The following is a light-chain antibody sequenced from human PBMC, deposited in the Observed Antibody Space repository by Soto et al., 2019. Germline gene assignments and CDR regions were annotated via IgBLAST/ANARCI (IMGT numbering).Light chain of an antibody. J-gene: IGKJ4*01. Sequence: DIQMTQSPSSLSASVGDRVTITCRASQSISSYLKWYQQKPGRAPELLIYATSNLESGVPSRFSGSGSGTDFTLTISSLLPEDVATYYCQQSYSTPLTFGGGTKVEIK. CDR2: ATS. CDR1: QSISSY. V-gene: IGKV1-39*01. CDR3: QQSYSTPLT.